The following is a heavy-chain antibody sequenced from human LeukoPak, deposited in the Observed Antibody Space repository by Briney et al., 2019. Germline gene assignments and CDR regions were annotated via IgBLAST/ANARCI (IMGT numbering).Heavy chain of an antibody. J-gene: IGHJ6*02. CDR2: INHNGNVN. CDR3: ARDTPTRPLYYYYYYGMDV. Sequence: PGGSLRLSCAASGFTFSSYWMNWARQAPGKGLEWVASINHNGNVNYYVDSVKGRFTISRDNAKNSLYLQMNSLRSEDTAVYYCARDTPTRPLYYYYYYGMDVWGQGTTVTVSS. V-gene: IGHV3-7*03. CDR1: GFTFSSYW.